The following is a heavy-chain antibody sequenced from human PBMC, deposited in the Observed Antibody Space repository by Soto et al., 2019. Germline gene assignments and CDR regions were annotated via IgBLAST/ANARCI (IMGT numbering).Heavy chain of an antibody. V-gene: IGHV3-21*06. J-gene: IGHJ4*01. Sequence: PGGSLRLSCAASGFTCSSYSMNWVRQAPGKGLKWVSSISISSSDRYYADSVRGRFTISRDNAKNALYLQMNSLRADDTAVYFCVRGMNPLFGGQGTLVTVSS. CDR3: VRGMNPLF. CDR2: ISISSSDR. CDR1: GFTCSSYS.